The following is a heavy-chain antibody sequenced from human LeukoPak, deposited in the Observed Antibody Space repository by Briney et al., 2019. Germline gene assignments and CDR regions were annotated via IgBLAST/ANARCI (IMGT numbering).Heavy chain of an antibody. J-gene: IGHJ4*02. CDR3: ARVCHWDIDNTRGDPVDY. CDR1: GYTFANYG. D-gene: IGHD2-15*01. Sequence: ASVTVSCKSSGYTFANYGITWVRQAPGQGLEWMGWISGYNGNTNYAQKFQGRVTMTTDTSTSTAYMEVRSLRSDDTAMYYCARVCHWDIDNTRGDPVDYWGQGTLVTVSS. CDR2: ISGYNGNT. V-gene: IGHV1-18*01.